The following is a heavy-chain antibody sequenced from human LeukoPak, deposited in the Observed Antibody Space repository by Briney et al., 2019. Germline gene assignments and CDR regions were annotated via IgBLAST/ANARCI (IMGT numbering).Heavy chain of an antibody. CDR3: TRDQEGSDY. CDR1: GFTFGSYS. Sequence: GGSLRLSCVASGFTFGSYSMNWVRQAPGKGLEWVSYITRSSSAKFYADSVKGRLTISRDNAENLLYLQMNSLRAEDTAVYYCTRDQEGSDYWGQGTLVTVSS. J-gene: IGHJ4*02. V-gene: IGHV3-48*01. CDR2: ITRSSSAK.